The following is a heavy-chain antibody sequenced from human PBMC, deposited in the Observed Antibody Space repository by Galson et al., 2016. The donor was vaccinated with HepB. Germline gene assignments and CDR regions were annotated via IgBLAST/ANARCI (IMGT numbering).Heavy chain of an antibody. Sequence: SVKVSCKASGGTFNINDISWVRQAPGQGLEWMGGIIPVFGSPNYAQKFQGRVTITADESTSTAYMELGSLTYEDTAFYYCATDRGHGHCAGGSCYSPFGFWGQGALVTVSS. CDR2: IIPVFGSP. V-gene: IGHV1-69*13. CDR1: GGTFNIND. J-gene: IGHJ4*02. CDR3: ATDRGHGHCAGGSCYSPFGF. D-gene: IGHD2-15*01.